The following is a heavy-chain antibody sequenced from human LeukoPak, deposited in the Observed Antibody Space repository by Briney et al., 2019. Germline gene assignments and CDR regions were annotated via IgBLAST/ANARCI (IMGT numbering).Heavy chain of an antibody. J-gene: IGHJ4*02. D-gene: IGHD4-11*01. CDR1: GFAFYNYD. CDR2: IAANGDS. V-gene: IGHV3-13*01. CDR3: ARGYSYRFDY. Sequence: PGGSLRLSCAASGFAFYNYDIHWVRQTGKDLEWVSVIAANGDSYYAGSVKGRFTISRDNGNNALYLQMNRLIDGDTAVYYCARGYSYRFDYWGQGTLVTVSS.